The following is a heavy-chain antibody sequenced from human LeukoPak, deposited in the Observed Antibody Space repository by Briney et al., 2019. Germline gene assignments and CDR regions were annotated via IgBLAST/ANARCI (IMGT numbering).Heavy chain of an antibody. CDR1: GGSISSYY. Sequence: PSETLPLTCTVSGGSISSYYWSWLRQPPGKGLEWIGYIYYSGSTNYNPSLKSRVTISVDTSKNQFSLKLSSVTAADTAVYYCARNLHSSSWYYHYYYYMDVWGKGTTVTISS. CDR3: ARNLHSSSWYYHYYYYMDV. J-gene: IGHJ6*03. CDR2: IYYSGST. V-gene: IGHV4-59*01. D-gene: IGHD6-13*01.